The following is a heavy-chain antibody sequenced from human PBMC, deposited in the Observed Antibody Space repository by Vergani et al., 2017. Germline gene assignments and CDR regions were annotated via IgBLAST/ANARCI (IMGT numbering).Heavy chain of an antibody. CDR3: AREATGSYGGGFDY. V-gene: IGHV1-3*01. CDR2: INACNGNT. D-gene: IGHD1-26*01. CDR1: GHTFTSYA. Sequence: QVQLVQSGAEVKKPGASVKVSCKASGHTFTSYAMHWVRQAPGQRPEWMGWINACNGNTKYSQKFQGRVTITRDTAASTAYMELSSLRSDDTAVYYCAREATGSYGGGFDYWGQGTLVTVSS. J-gene: IGHJ4*02.